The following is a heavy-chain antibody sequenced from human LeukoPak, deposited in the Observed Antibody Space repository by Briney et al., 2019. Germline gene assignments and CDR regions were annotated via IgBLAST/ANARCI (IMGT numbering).Heavy chain of an antibody. D-gene: IGHD3-10*01. Sequence: GGSLRLSCAASGFTFSSYEMNWVRQAPGKGQEWVGFIRSKAYGGTTEYAASVKGRFTISRDDSKSIAYLQMNSLKTEDTAVYYCTSSLQPLWFGELLSVFDYWGQGTLVTVSS. J-gene: IGHJ4*02. CDR2: IRSKAYGGTT. CDR3: TSSLQPLWFGELLSVFDY. V-gene: IGHV3-49*04. CDR1: GFTFSSYE.